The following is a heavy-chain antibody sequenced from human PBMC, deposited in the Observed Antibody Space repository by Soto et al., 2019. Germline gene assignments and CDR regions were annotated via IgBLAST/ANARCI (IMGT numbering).Heavy chain of an antibody. J-gene: IGHJ5*02. CDR3: ARVGGITWFDP. Sequence: QVQLQESGPGLVKPSQTLSLTCTVSGGSISSGGYYWSWIRQHPGKGLEWIGYIYYSGSTYYNPSLQSRVTISVDTSKNQCSRKLSSVTAADTAVYYCARVGGITWFDPWGQGTLVTVSS. CDR2: IYYSGST. V-gene: IGHV4-31*03. CDR1: GGSISSGGYY. D-gene: IGHD3-16*01.